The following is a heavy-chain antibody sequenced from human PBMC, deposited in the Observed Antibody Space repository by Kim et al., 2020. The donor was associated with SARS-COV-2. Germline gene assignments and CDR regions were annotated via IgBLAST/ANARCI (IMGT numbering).Heavy chain of an antibody. Sequence: SETLSLTCTVSGGSISSYYWSWSRESPGKGLEYIGYIYYSGNTNYNPSLKSRVTISVDTSKNQFSLKLTSVTAADTAVYYCARVGGHGVGGFDYWGQGTLVTVSS. J-gene: IGHJ4*02. V-gene: IGHV4-59*13. CDR2: IYYSGNT. D-gene: IGHD2-15*01. CDR1: GGSISSYY. CDR3: ARVGGHGVGGFDY.